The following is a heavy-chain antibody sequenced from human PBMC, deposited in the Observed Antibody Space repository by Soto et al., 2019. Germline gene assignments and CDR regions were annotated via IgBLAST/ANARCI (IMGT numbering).Heavy chain of an antibody. V-gene: IGHV3-23*01. D-gene: IGHD3-10*01. CDR2: FSGSGGIT. CDR3: AKDGPNYYGSGSYSVPDYFDS. J-gene: IGHJ4*02. Sequence: EVQLLESGGGLVQPGGSLRLSCAASGFTFSSYAMSWVRQAPGKGLEWVSVFSGSGGITYYADSVKGRFISSRDNSKNTLSLQMHSLRVEDTAVYYCAKDGPNYYGSGSYSVPDYFDSWGQGTLVTVSS. CDR1: GFTFSSYA.